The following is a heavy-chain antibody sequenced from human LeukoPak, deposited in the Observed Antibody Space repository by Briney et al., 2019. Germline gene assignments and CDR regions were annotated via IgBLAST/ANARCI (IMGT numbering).Heavy chain of an antibody. J-gene: IGHJ4*02. CDR1: GFTFSNYA. Sequence: GGSLRLSCSASGFTFSNYAMHWVRQAPGKGLEYVSSISSNGGSTYYADSVKGRFAISRDNSKNTLFLQMSSLSSEDTAVYYCVSPSYGSGSYELDYWGQGTLVTVSS. V-gene: IGHV3-64D*06. CDR3: VSPSYGSGSYELDY. D-gene: IGHD3-10*01. CDR2: ISSNGGST.